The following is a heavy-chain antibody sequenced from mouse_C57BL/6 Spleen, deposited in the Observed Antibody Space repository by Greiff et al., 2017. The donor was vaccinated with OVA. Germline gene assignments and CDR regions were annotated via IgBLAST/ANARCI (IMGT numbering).Heavy chain of an antibody. J-gene: IGHJ4*01. CDR1: GYTFTSYW. CDR3: AAYYSNYDYAMDY. V-gene: IGHV1-50*01. Sequence: QVQLQQPGAELVKPGASVKLSCKASGYTFTSYWMQWVKQRPGQGLEWIGEIDPSGSYTNYNQKFKGKATLTVDTSSSTAYMQLSSLTSEDSAVYYCAAYYSNYDYAMDYWGQGTSVTVSS. CDR2: IDPSGSYT. D-gene: IGHD2-5*01.